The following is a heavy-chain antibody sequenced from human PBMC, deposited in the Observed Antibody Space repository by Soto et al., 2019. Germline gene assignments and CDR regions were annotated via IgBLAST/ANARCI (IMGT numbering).Heavy chain of an antibody. J-gene: IGHJ5*02. V-gene: IGHV1-69*02. CDR2: ITPILGIA. CDR3: ARGYCSGGSCPHNWFDP. CDR1: GGTFSSYT. D-gene: IGHD2-15*01. Sequence: SVKFSCKASGGTFSSYTISWVRQAPGQGLEWMGRITPILGIANYAQKFQGRVTITADKSTSTAYMELSSLRSEDTAVYYCARGYCSGGSCPHNWFDPWGQGTLVTVSS.